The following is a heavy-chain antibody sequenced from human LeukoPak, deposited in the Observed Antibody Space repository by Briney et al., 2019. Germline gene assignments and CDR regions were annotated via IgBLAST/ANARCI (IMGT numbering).Heavy chain of an antibody. CDR3: ARAGYSSGWYYDY. J-gene: IGHJ4*02. Sequence: SETLSLTCTVSGAFISSANYYWSWIRQHPGKGLEWIGYIHYSGSTYYNPSLKSRATISADTSKSQFSLKLTSATAADTAVYYCARAGYSSGWYYDYWGQGTLVTVSS. CDR1: GAFISSANYY. D-gene: IGHD6-19*01. V-gene: IGHV4-30-4*08. CDR2: IHYSGST.